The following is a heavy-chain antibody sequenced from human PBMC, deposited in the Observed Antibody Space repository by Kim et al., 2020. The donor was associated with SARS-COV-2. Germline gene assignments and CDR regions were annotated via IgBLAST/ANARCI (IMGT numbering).Heavy chain of an antibody. CDR1: GFTFSSYA. V-gene: IGHV3-30*04. CDR2: ISYDGSNK. J-gene: IGHJ4*02. Sequence: GGSLRLSCAASGFTFSSYAMHWVRQAPGKGLEWVAVISYDGSNKYYADSVKGRFTISRDNSKNTLYLQMNSLRAEDTAVYYCARDLIGEWVLYYFDYWGQGTLVTVSS. CDR3: ARDLIGEWVLYYFDY. D-gene: IGHD3-10*01.